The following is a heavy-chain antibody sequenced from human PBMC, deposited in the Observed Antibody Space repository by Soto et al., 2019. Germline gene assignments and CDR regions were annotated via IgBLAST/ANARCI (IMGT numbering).Heavy chain of an antibody. CDR1: GGTFSSYT. J-gene: IGHJ6*02. V-gene: IGHV1-69*08. D-gene: IGHD2-8*01. CDR2: IIPILGIA. CDR3: AIEDRRDGVDV. Sequence: QVQLVQSGAEVKKPGSSVKVSCKASGGTFSSYTISWVRQAPGQGLEWMGRIIPILGIANYAQKCQGRVTITADKSTSTAYMELSSLRSEDTAVYYCAIEDRRDGVDVWGQGTTVTVSS.